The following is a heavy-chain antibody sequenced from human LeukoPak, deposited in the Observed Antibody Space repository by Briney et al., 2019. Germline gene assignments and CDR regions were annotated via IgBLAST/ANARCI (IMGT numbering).Heavy chain of an antibody. V-gene: IGHV3-30*18. CDR3: AKDRGFGVFFQYYFDY. D-gene: IGHD3-10*01. Sequence: GGSLRLSCAASGFSFSSYGMHWVRQAPGKGLEWVAVISYDGSNKYYADSVKGRFTISRDNSKNTLYPQMNSLRAEDTAVYYCAKDRGFGVFFQYYFDYWGQGTLVTVSS. J-gene: IGHJ4*02. CDR1: GFSFSSYG. CDR2: ISYDGSNK.